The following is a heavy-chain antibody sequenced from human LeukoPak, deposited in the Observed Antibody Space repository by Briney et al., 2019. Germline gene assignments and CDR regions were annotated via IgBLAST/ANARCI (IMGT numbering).Heavy chain of an antibody. J-gene: IGHJ5*02. CDR1: GGSISSYY. Sequence: SETLSLTCTVSGGSISSYYWGWIRQPAGKGLEWIGRIYTSGSTNYNASLKSRVIMSVDTSKNQFSLKLSSVTAADTAVYYCARDVSASYYDILTGSYMGNWFDPWGQGTLVTVSS. D-gene: IGHD3-9*01. V-gene: IGHV4-4*07. CDR3: ARDVSASYYDILTGSYMGNWFDP. CDR2: IYTSGST.